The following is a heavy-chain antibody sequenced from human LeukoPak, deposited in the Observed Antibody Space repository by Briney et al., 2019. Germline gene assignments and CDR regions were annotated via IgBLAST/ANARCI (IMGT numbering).Heavy chain of an antibody. CDR2: MNPNSGNT. CDR3: ARELAIAVAGFDY. J-gene: IGHJ4*02. CDR1: GYTFTSYD. Sequence: ASVKVSCKASGYTFTSYDINWVRQATGQGLEWMGWMNPNSGNTGYVQKFQGRVTMTRNTSISTAYMELSSLRSEDTAVYYCARELAIAVAGFDYWGQGTLVTVSS. D-gene: IGHD6-19*01. V-gene: IGHV1-8*01.